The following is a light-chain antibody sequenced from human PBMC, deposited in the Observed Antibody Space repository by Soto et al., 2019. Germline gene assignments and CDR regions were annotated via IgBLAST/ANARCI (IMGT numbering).Light chain of an antibody. CDR2: DVT. J-gene: IGLJ1*01. CDR3: SSYTSSSTRV. V-gene: IGLV2-14*03. Sequence: QSVLTQPPSASGSPGQSVTISCTGTGSDVGGYNYVSWYQHHPGEAPKLMIYDVTNRPSGVSNRFSGSKSGNTASLTISGLQAEDEADYYCSSYTSSSTRVFGTGTKVTVL. CDR1: GSDVGGYNY.